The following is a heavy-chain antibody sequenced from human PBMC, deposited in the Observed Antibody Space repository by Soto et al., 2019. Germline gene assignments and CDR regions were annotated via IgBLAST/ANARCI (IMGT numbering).Heavy chain of an antibody. CDR1: GGTFSSYS. J-gene: IGHJ2*01. CDR2: IIPIFGTA. D-gene: IGHD5-18*01. V-gene: IGHV1-69*05. CDR3: ARGNHRWIQLWYFDL. Sequence: QVQLVQYGAEVKKPGSSVTVSCKASGGTFSSYSISWVRQAPGQGLEWMGGIIPIFGTANYAQKFQGRVTITTDESTSTSYMELSRLRSEDTAVYYCARGNHRWIQLWYFDLWRRGTLVTVSS.